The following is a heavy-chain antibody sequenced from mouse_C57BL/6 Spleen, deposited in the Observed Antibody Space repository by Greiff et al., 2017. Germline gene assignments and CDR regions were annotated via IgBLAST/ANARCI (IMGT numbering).Heavy chain of an antibody. J-gene: IGHJ2*01. CDR2: ISYDGSN. CDR1: GYSITSGYY. V-gene: IGHV3-6*01. D-gene: IGHD1-1*01. Sequence: EVQLQQSGPGLVKPSQSLSLTCSVTGYSITSGYYWNWIRQFPGNKLEWMGYISYDGSNNYNPSLKNRISITRDTSKNQFFLKLNSVTTEDTATYYCARGAVVAPCDYWGQGTTLTVSS. CDR3: ARGAVVAPCDY.